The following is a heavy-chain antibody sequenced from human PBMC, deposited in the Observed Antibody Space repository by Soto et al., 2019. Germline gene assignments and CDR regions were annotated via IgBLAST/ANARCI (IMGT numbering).Heavy chain of an antibody. J-gene: IGHJ5*02. CDR2: ISAYNGNT. CDR3: ARDGDFDWLLSYWFDP. CDR1: GYTFTSYG. V-gene: IGHV1-18*04. D-gene: IGHD3-9*01. Sequence: AAVKVSCKASGYTFTSYGISGVRQAPGQGLEWMGWISAYNGNTNYAQKLQGRVTMTTDTSTSTAYMELRSLGSDDTAVYYCARDGDFDWLLSYWFDPWGQGTLVTVSS.